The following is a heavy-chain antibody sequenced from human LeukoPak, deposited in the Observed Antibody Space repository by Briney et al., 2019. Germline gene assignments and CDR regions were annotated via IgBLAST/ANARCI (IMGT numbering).Heavy chain of an antibody. Sequence: SGPTLAKLPQPLTLTCTFSGFSLSTPGVGVGCSRQPPGKALEWHALIYWDDDKCYSPSLKGRLTIIKDTSKNQVVLKMTNMDAVDRGTYYCARGRGSARSSLFDYWGQGTLVTVSS. CDR3: ARGRGSARSSLFDY. J-gene: IGHJ4*02. CDR2: IYWDDDK. V-gene: IGHV2-5*02. D-gene: IGHD3-3*01. CDR1: GFSLSTPGVG.